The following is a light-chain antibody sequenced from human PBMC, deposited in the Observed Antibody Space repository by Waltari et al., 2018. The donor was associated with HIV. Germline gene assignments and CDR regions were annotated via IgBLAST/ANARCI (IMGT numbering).Light chain of an antibody. CDR1: SSDIGTYNY. Sequence: QSALTQPASVSGSPGQSITIPCTGTSSDIGTYNYVSWYQQHPGKAPNLMIYDVSNRPSGVSNRFSGSKSGNTASLTISGLQAEDEADYYCSSYTSSSTPVVFGGGTKLTVL. V-gene: IGLV2-14*01. J-gene: IGLJ2*01. CDR2: DVS. CDR3: SSYTSSSTPVV.